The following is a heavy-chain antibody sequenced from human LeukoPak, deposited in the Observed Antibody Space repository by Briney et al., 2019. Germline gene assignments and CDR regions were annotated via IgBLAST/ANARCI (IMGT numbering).Heavy chain of an antibody. CDR2: ISVSGGST. CDR1: GFTFSTYA. CDR3: AKRRDGSGSYSQLDY. D-gene: IGHD3-10*01. J-gene: IGHJ4*02. V-gene: IGHV3-23*01. Sequence: PGGSLRLSCAASGFTFSTYAITWVRQAPGKGLEWVSAISVSGGSTYYADSVKGRFTISRDISKSTLYLQMNSLRAEDTAVYYCAKRRDGSGSYSQLDYWGQGTLVTVSS.